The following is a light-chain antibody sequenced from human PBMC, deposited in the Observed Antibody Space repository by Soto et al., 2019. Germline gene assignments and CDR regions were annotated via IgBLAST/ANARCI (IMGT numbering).Light chain of an antibody. J-gene: IGLJ7*02. CDR2: GNT. V-gene: IGLV1-40*01. Sequence: QSVLTQPPSVSGAPGQRVTIPCTGSSSNIVAGYDVHSYHQLPGTAPKLLIYGNTKRPSGVPDRFSGSKSGTSASLYITGLQAEDEAEYYCQSYDSSLRVIFGGGTQLTAL. CDR1: SSNIVAGYD. CDR3: QSYDSSLRVI.